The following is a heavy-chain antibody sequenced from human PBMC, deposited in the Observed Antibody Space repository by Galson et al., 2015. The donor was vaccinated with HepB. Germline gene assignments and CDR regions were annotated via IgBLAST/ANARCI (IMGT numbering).Heavy chain of an antibody. D-gene: IGHD6-13*01. J-gene: IGHJ5*02. V-gene: IGHV1-69*04. CDR2: IIPILGIA. CDR1: EGTFSSYA. CDR3: ARACSWSGYSYWFDP. Sequence: SVKVSCKASEGTFSSYAISWVRQAPGQGLEWMGRIIPILGIANYAQKFQGRVTITADKSTSTAYMELSSLRSEDTAVYYCARACSWSGYSYWFDPWGQGTLVTVSS.